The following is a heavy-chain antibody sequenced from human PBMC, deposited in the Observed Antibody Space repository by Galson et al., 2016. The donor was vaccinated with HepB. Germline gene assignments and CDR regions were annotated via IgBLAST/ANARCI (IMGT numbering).Heavy chain of an antibody. J-gene: IGHJ4*02. Sequence: SVKVSCKASGYTFSDYYIHWIRQAPGQGLEWMGWMNPNNGVTNYVEKFKGRFTMTRDTSITTAHMELKSLKYDDTAVYYCARVGIVGVPDYWGQGTLVTVSA. CDR3: ARVGIVGVPDY. CDR1: GYTFSDYY. CDR2: MNPNNGVT. V-gene: IGHV1-2*02. D-gene: IGHD1-26*01.